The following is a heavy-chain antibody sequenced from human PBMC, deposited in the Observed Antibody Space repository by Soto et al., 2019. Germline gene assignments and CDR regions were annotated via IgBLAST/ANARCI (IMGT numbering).Heavy chain of an antibody. CDR3: ARVSAAYGMDV. D-gene: IGHD2-2*01. CDR1: GFTFISYE. J-gene: IGHJ6*02. Sequence: EVQLVESGGDLAQPGGSLRLSCAASGFTFISYEMSWVRQAPGKGLEWVSYITGGGFTTNYADSVRGRFTISRDNAKNSLYLQMNSLRAXDTAVYYCARVSAAYGMDVWGQGTTVTVSS. V-gene: IGHV3-48*03. CDR2: ITGGGFTT.